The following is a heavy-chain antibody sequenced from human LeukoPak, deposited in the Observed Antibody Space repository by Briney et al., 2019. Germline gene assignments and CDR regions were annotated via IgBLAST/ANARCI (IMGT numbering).Heavy chain of an antibody. V-gene: IGHV3-23*01. J-gene: IGHJ4*02. D-gene: IGHD3-3*01. CDR2: ISGSGGST. CDR3: ARDKEAAVDFWSGYYPL. Sequence: GGSLRLSCAASGFTFSSYAMSWVRQAPGKGLEWVSAISGSGGSTYYADSVKGRFTISRDNSKNTLYLQMNSLRAEDTAVYFCARDKEAAVDFWSGYYPLWGQGTLSPSPQ. CDR1: GFTFSSYA.